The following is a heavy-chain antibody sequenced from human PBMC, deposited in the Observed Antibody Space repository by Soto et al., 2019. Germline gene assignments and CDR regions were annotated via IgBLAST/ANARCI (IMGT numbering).Heavy chain of an antibody. CDR2: IWYDGSNK. V-gene: IGHV3-33*01. D-gene: IGHD2-2*01. J-gene: IGHJ4*02. CDR1: GFTFSSYG. CDR3: ASSPGGGVVGTRYYFDY. Sequence: QVQLVESGGGVVQPGRSLRLSCAASGFTFSSYGMHWVRQAPGKGLEWVAVIWYDGSNKYYADSVKGRFTISRDNSKNTLYLQMNSLRAEDTAVYYCASSPGGGVVGTRYYFDYWGQGTLVTVSS.